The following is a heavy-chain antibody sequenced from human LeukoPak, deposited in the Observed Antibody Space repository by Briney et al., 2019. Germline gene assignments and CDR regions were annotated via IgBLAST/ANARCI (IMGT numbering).Heavy chain of an antibody. J-gene: IGHJ4*02. CDR2: INYSGST. Sequence: SESLSLTCTVSGCSISSYYWSWIRQPPGKGLEWIGSINYSGSTNYNPALKSRVTISVDTSKNQFSLKLSTVTAADPAMYYCAGVGSSSSWGYWGQGTLVTVSS. D-gene: IGHD6-6*01. CDR3: AGVGSSSSWGY. CDR1: GCSISSYY. V-gene: IGHV4-59*01.